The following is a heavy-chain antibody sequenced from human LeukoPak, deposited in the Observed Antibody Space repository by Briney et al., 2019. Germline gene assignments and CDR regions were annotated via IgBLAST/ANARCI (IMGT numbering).Heavy chain of an antibody. CDR2: ISYDGSNK. CDR1: GLTFSSYA. CDR3: ARGRRASWNDGGDAFDI. V-gene: IGHV3-30*04. J-gene: IGHJ3*02. Sequence: GRSLRLSCAASGLTFSSYAMHWGRQAPGKGLEWVAVISYDGSNKYYADSVKGRFTISRDNSKNTLYLQMNSLRAEDTAVYYCARGRRASWNDGGDAFDIWGQGTMVTVSS. D-gene: IGHD1-1*01.